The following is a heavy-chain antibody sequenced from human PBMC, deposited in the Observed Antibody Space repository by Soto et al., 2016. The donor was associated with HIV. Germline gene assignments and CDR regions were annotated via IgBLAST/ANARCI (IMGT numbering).Heavy chain of an antibody. CDR1: GYTLTSHD. D-gene: IGHD1-1*01. Sequence: QVQLAQSGAEVKKPGASVKVSCKASGYTLTSHDINWVRQATGQGLEWMGDIIPVIDMTNYAQKFQGRVTITADKSTTTAYMELSSLRFEDTAVYYCAKREAGGTENWFGTWGQGTLVTVSA. CDR3: AKREAGGTENWFGT. V-gene: IGHV1-69*10. J-gene: IGHJ5*02. CDR2: IIPVIDMT.